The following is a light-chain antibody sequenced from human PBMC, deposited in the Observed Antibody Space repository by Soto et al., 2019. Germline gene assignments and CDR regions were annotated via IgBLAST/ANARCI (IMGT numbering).Light chain of an antibody. CDR3: QQYNNWPLLLT. J-gene: IGKJ4*02. V-gene: IGKV3-11*01. CDR1: QSVNNH. Sequence: EIVLTQSPATVSLSPGERATLSCRASQSVNNHLAWYQQKPGQAPRLLLYETSNRATGIPARFSGSESGTDFNLTISSLEPEDSAVYYCQQYNNWPLLLTFGGGTKVEMK. CDR2: ETS.